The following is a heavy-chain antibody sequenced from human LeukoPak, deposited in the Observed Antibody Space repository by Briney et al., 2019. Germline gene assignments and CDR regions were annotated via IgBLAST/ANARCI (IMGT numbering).Heavy chain of an antibody. CDR3: ASSGSYRFDY. D-gene: IGHD1-26*01. Sequence: GGSLRLSCAASGFTFSSYSMNWVRQAPGKGREWVSHITASGTAMFYADSVKGRFTISRDNAKNSLYLQMNSLRDEDTAVYYCASSGSYRFDYWGQGTLVTVSS. J-gene: IGHJ4*02. CDR2: ITASGTAM. CDR1: GFTFSSYS. V-gene: IGHV3-48*02.